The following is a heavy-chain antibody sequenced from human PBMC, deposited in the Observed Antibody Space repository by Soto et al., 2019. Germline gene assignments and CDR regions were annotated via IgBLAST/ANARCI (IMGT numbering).Heavy chain of an antibody. Sequence: ASLKVSCKASGYTFTSYGISWVRQAPGQGLEWMGWISAYNGNTNYAQKLQGRVTMTTDTSTSTAYMELRSLRSDDTAVYYCARDRITYYYDSSGLFGWFDPWGQGTLVNVSS. CDR2: ISAYNGNT. CDR3: ARDRITYYYDSSGLFGWFDP. CDR1: GYTFTSYG. V-gene: IGHV1-18*01. D-gene: IGHD3-22*01. J-gene: IGHJ5*02.